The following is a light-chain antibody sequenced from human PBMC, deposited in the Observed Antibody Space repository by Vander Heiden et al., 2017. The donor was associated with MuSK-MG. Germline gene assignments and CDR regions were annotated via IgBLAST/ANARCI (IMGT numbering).Light chain of an antibody. J-gene: IGLJ2*01. CDR1: SGHRSYA. V-gene: IGLV4-69*01. CDR2: LNSDGSH. CDR3: QTWGTGIVV. Sequence: QLVLTQSPSASASLGASVKLTCTLSSGHRSYAIAWHQQQPEKGPRYLMKLNSDGSHSKGDGIPDRFSGSSSGAERYLTISSLQSEDEADYYCQTWGTGIVVFGGGTKLTVL.